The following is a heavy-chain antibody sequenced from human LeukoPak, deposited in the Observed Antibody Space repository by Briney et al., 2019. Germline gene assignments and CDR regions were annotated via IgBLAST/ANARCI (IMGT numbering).Heavy chain of an antibody. CDR3: AREYIAVAGTLYDY. CDR2: ISAYNGNT. V-gene: IGHV1-18*01. D-gene: IGHD6-19*01. CDR1: GYTFTSYG. Sequence: ASVKVSCKASGYTFTSYGISWVRQAPGQGLEWMGWISAYNGNTNYAQKLQGRVTMTTDTSTSTAYMELRSLRSDVTAVYYCAREYIAVAGTLYDYWGQGTLVTVSS. J-gene: IGHJ4*02.